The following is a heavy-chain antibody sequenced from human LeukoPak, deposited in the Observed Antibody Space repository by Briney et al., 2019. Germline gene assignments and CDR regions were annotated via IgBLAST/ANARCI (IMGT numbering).Heavy chain of an antibody. CDR1: GGSMSSDY. CDR3: ARVNYYDSSGYYSGDHFDY. D-gene: IGHD3-22*01. V-gene: IGHV4-59*01. J-gene: IGHJ4*02. Sequence: SETLSLTCTVSGGSMSSDYWSWIRQPPGKGLEWIGYIYYSGSTNYNPSLKSRVTISVDTSKNQFSLKLRSVTAADTAVYYCARVNYYDSSGYYSGDHFDYWGQGTLVTVPS. CDR2: IYYSGST.